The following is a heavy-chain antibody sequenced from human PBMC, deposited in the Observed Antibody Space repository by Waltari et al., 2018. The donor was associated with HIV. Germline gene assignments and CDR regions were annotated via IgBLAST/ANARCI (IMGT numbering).Heavy chain of an antibody. D-gene: IGHD1-26*01. CDR3: TRKAFSGSYYDS. Sequence: EVQLVESGGGLVKPGGSLRLSCVGSGFTFKIPWINWVRQAPGKGLEWVGRIKSKSDGETVDCGDPVRGRFSISRDDSQNTVFLQMNSLKTEDTAVYYCTRKAFSGSYYDSWGQGALVTVSS. J-gene: IGHJ4*02. V-gene: IGHV3-15*01. CDR2: IKSKSDGETV. CDR1: GFTFKIPW.